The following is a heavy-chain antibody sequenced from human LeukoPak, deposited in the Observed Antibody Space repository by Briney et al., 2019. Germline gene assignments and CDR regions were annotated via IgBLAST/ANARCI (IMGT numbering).Heavy chain of an antibody. CDR1: GHSIDSGYH. Sequence: PSETLSLTCAVSGHSIDSGYHWGWIRQPPGKGLEWIGSIYWSGNSYYNPSLKSRLTISVDTSKNQFSLRLSSVTAADTAIYYCARWPHDSRSDYDVYSYMDVWGKGTTVTVCS. V-gene: IGHV4-38-2*01. CDR3: ARWPHDSRSDYDVYSYMDV. D-gene: IGHD1-26*01. J-gene: IGHJ6*04. CDR2: IYWSGNS.